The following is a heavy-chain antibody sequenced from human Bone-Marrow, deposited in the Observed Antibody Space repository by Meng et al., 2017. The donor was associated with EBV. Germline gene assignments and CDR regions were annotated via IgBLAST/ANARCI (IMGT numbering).Heavy chain of an antibody. CDR3: ASESGRGYTPDY. J-gene: IGHJ4*02. D-gene: IGHD3-10*01. CDR1: GGTFSSDA. V-gene: IGHV1-69*06. CDR2: LIPMLGAP. Sequence: QVQLGQAGAEVKKPGSPVKVSCKTSGGTFSSDAISWVRQAPGQGLEWMGGLIPMLGAPNYAQKFQDRVTIIADKSTSIHYMELSSLRSDDTAVYYCASESGRGYTPDYWGRGALVTVSS.